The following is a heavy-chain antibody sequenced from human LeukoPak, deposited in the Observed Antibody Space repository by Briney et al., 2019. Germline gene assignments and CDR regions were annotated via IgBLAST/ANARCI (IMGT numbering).Heavy chain of an antibody. CDR1: GFTFSSYG. CDR3: AKDSIVVPAASYFDY. Sequence: PGRSLRLSCAASGFTFSSYGMHWVRQAPGKGLEWVAVIWYDGSNKYYADSVKGRFTISRDNSKNTLYLQMNSLRAEDTAVYYCAKDSIVVPAASYFDYWGQGTLVTVSS. V-gene: IGHV3-33*06. CDR2: IWYDGSNK. J-gene: IGHJ4*02. D-gene: IGHD2-2*01.